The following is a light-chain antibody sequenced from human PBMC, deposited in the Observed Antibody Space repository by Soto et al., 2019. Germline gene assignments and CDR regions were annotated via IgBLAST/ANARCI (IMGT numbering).Light chain of an antibody. CDR3: QQYDSSPLT. J-gene: IGKJ4*01. CDR2: GAS. CDR1: QSVSSSY. Sequence: EIVLTQSPGTLSLSPGERATRSCRASQSVSSSYLAWYQQKPGQAPRLLIYGASSRATGVPARFSGSGSGTDFTLTISRLEPEDFAVYYCQQYDSSPLTFGGGTKVDTK. V-gene: IGKV3-20*01.